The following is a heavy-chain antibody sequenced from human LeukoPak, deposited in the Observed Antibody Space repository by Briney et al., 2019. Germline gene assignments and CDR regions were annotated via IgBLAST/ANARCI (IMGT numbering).Heavy chain of an antibody. CDR1: GYSFTSYW. CDR2: IYPGDSDT. CDR3: ARGTVFYIRYKAFDI. J-gene: IGHJ3*02. V-gene: IGHV5-51*01. D-gene: IGHD5-12*01. Sequence: GESLKISCKGSGYSFTSYWIGWVRQMPGKGLEWMGIIYPGDSDTRYSPSFQGQVTISADKSISTAYLQWSSLKASDTAMYYCARGTVFYIRYKAFDIGGQGTMVTVSS.